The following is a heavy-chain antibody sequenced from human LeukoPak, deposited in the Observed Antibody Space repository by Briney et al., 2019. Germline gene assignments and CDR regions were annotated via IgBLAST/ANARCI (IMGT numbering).Heavy chain of an antibody. J-gene: IGHJ4*02. Sequence: GGSLRLSCAASGFTFSSYGMQWVRQAQGKGLEWVAVISHDGTVQHYADSVKGRFTISRDNSDNTLYLQMNSLRDEDTAMYYCAKEGTAMASSYFDYWGQGTLITVSS. V-gene: IGHV3-30*18. D-gene: IGHD5-18*01. CDR2: ISHDGTVQ. CDR3: AKEGTAMASSYFDY. CDR1: GFTFSSYG.